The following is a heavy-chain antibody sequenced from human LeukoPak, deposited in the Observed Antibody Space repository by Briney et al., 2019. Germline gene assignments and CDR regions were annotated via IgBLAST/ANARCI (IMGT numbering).Heavy chain of an antibody. V-gene: IGHV1-24*01. J-gene: IGHJ5*02. D-gene: IGHD2-2*01. CDR3: ATIGIVVVPAAIDLNWFDP. CDR2: FDPEDGET. CDR1: GYTLTELS. Sequence: ASVKVSCKVSGYTLTELSMHWVRQAPGKGLEWMGGFDPEDGETIYAQKFQGRVTMTEDTSTDTAYMELSSLRSEDTAVYYCATIGIVVVPAAIDLNWFDPWGQGTLVTVSS.